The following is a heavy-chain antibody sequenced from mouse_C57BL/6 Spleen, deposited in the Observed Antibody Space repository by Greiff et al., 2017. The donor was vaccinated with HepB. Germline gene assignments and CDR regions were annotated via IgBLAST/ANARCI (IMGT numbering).Heavy chain of an antibody. CDR1: GFNIKDYY. V-gene: IGHV14-1*01. CDR2: IDPEDGDT. J-gene: IGHJ3*01. D-gene: IGHD2-3*01. CDR3: TLLYDGYSFSWFAY. Sequence: VQLQQSGAELVRPGASVKLSCTASGFNIKDYYMHWVKQRPEQGLEWIGRIDPEDGDTEYAPKFQGKATMTADTSSNTAYLQLSSLTSEDTAVYYCTLLYDGYSFSWFAYWGQGTLVTVSA.